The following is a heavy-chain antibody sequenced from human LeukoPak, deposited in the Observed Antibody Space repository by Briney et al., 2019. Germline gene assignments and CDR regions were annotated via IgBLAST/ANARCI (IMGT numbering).Heavy chain of an antibody. Sequence: GESLEISCQSSGYIFDKYWIGWVRQQPGKGLELVGIIYPGDSDTIYRPSFEGQITISADKSINTPYLQWRSLKASDTAMYYCARLHGLGSFFAFWGQGTLVTAFS. V-gene: IGHV5-51*01. D-gene: IGHD3-10*01. CDR1: GYIFDKYW. J-gene: IGHJ4*02. CDR2: IYPGDSDT. CDR3: ARLHGLGSFFAF.